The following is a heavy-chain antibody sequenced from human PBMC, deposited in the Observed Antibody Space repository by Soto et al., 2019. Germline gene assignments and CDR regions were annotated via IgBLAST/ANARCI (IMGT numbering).Heavy chain of an antibody. CDR1: GGSFSGYY. CDR2: INHSGST. V-gene: IGHV4-34*01. D-gene: IGHD3-10*01. CDR3: ARWKRITMVREVIIKNSYYYGMDV. Sequence: SETLSLTCAVYGGSFSGYYWSWIRQPPGQGLEWIGEINHSGSTNYNPSLKSRVTISVDTSKNQFSLKLSSVTAADTAVYYCARWKRITMVREVIIKNSYYYGMDVWGQGTTVTVSS. J-gene: IGHJ6*02.